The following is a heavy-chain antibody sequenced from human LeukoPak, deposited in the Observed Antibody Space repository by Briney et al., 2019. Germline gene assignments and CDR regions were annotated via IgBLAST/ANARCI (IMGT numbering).Heavy chain of an antibody. CDR2: IYHSGST. Sequence: PSETLSLTCAVSGGSISSSNWWSWVRQPPGKGLEWIGEIYHSGSTNYNPSLKSRVTISVDKSKNQFSLKLSSVTAADTAVYYCAREGPGATINYYCGMDVWGQGTTVTVSS. J-gene: IGHJ6*02. CDR3: AREGPGATINYYCGMDV. V-gene: IGHV4-4*02. CDR1: GGSISSSNW. D-gene: IGHD1-26*01.